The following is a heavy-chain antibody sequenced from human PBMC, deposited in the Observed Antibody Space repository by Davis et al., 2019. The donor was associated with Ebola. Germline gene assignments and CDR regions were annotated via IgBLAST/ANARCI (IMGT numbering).Heavy chain of an antibody. Sequence: GGSLRLSCAASGFTFSSYAMSWVRQAPGKGLEWVGFIRSKAYGGTTEYAASVKGRFTISRDDSKSIAYLQMNSLKTEDTAVYYCTREDGRRWLQSDYWGQGTLVTVSS. CDR2: IRSKAYGGTT. CDR3: TREDGRRWLQSDY. V-gene: IGHV3-49*04. CDR1: GFTFSSYA. J-gene: IGHJ4*02. D-gene: IGHD5-24*01.